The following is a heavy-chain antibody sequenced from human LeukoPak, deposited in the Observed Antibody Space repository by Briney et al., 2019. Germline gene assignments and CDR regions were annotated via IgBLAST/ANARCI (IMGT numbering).Heavy chain of an antibody. D-gene: IGHD3-10*01. V-gene: IGHV4-30-2*01. CDR2: IYHSGST. Sequence: SETLSLTCAVSGGSISSGGYSWSWIRQPPGKGLEWIGYIYHSGSTYYNPSLKGRVTISVDRSKNQFSLKLSSVTAADTAVYYCAAQGITMVRGVPGDMRDFDYWGQGTLVTVSS. CDR3: AAQGITMVRGVPGDMRDFDY. CDR1: GGSISSGGYS. J-gene: IGHJ4*02.